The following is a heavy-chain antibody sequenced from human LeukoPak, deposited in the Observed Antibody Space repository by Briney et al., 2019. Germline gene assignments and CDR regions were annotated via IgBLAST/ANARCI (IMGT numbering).Heavy chain of an antibody. Sequence: SETLSLTCTVSGGSISSGDYYWSWIHQPPGKGLEWIGYIYYSGSTYYNPSLKSRVTISVDASKNQFSLKLSSVTAADTAVYYCARVNTATLPFDYWGQGTLVTVSS. D-gene: IGHD5-18*01. V-gene: IGHV4-30-4*08. J-gene: IGHJ4*02. CDR2: IYYSGST. CDR3: ARVNTATLPFDY. CDR1: GGSISSGDYY.